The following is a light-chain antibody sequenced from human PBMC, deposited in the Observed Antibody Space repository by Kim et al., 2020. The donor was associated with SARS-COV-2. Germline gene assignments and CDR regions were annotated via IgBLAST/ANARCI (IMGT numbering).Light chain of an antibody. V-gene: IGLV2-8*01. Sequence: PGQSVTISCTGASNNIGFYNYVSWYQHHPGRAPKLIIYEVTKRPSGFPDRFSGSKSGNTASLTVSGLQSEDEADYYCCSYAGDYVIFGGGTQLTVL. CDR1: SNNIGFYNY. J-gene: IGLJ2*01. CDR2: EVT. CDR3: CSYAGDYVI.